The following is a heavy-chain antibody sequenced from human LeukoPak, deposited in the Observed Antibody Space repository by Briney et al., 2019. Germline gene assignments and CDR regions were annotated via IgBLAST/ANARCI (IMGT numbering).Heavy chain of an antibody. J-gene: IGHJ4*02. CDR2: IRYDGSNK. CDR3: AKDEQQLVDQPHYFDY. V-gene: IGHV3-30*02. D-gene: IGHD6-13*01. CDR1: GFTFSSYG. Sequence: QVQLVESGGGVVQPGGSLRLSCAASGFTFSSYGMHWVRQAPGKGLEWVAFIRYDGSNKYYADSVKGRFTISRDNSKNTLYLQMNSLRAEDTAVYYCAKDEQQLVDQPHYFDYWGQGTLVTVSS.